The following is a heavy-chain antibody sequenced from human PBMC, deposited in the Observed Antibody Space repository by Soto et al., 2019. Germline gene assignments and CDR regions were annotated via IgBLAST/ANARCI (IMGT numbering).Heavy chain of an antibody. Sequence: QVQLVQSGAEVQKPGASVNVSCRASGYTFTAYYLHWFRQAPGPGLEWMGWINPNNGATNIAQKFRARVIMTRDTSFNTVYMDLSSLTSDDTAISYCARGPSTGAFDYWGQGALVTVSS. CDR1: GYTFTAYY. J-gene: IGHJ4*02. D-gene: IGHD2-8*02. CDR3: ARGPSTGAFDY. CDR2: INPNNGAT. V-gene: IGHV1-2*02.